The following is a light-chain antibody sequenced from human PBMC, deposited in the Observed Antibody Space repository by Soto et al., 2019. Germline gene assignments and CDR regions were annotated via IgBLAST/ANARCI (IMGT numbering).Light chain of an antibody. V-gene: IGKV3-15*01. CDR3: QQYNNWPPRRT. CDR2: GAS. J-gene: IGKJ1*01. CDR1: QSVSSN. Sequence: EIVMTQAPATRSVSPGERATLSCRASQSVSSNLAWYQQKPGQAPRLLIYGASTRATGIPARFSGSGSGTEFTLTISSLQSEDFAVYYCQQYNNWPPRRTFGQGTKVEIK.